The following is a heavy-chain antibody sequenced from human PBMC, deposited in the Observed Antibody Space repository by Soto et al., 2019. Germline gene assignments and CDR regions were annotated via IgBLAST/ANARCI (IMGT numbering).Heavy chain of an antibody. J-gene: IGHJ6*02. CDR1: GYSFTSYW. CDR3: ARHGPAYSGYDYLSADRPYYGMDV. D-gene: IGHD5-12*01. Sequence: EVQLVQSGAEVKKPGESLRISCKGSGYSFTSYWISWVRQMPGKGLEWMGRIDPSDSYTNYSPSFQGHVTISADKSISTAYLQWSSLKASDTAMYYCARHGPAYSGYDYLSADRPYYGMDVWGQGTTVTVSS. V-gene: IGHV5-10-1*03. CDR2: IDPSDSYT.